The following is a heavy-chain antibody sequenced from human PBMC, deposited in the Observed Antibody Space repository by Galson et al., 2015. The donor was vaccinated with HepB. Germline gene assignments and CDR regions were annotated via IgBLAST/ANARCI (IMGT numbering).Heavy chain of an antibody. V-gene: IGHV3-33*08. CDR3: AREIEVLPRAGYFDY. J-gene: IGHJ4*02. D-gene: IGHD2/OR15-2a*01. CDR1: GFTFSSYG. CDR2: IWYDGSNK. Sequence: SLRLSCAASGFTFSSYGMHWVRQAPGKGLEWVAVIWYDGSNKYYADSVKGRFTISRDNSKNTLYLQMNSLRAEDTAVYYCAREIEVLPRAGYFDYWGQGTLVTVSS.